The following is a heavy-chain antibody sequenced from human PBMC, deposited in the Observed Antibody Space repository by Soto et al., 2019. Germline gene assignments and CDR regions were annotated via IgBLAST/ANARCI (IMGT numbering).Heavy chain of an antibody. Sequence: ASVKVSCKASGYTFGNNDISWVRQATGQGLEWMGWMNPNSGSTGYAQKFQGRVSMTRNTSITTAYLELSSLRSDDTAIYYCARMATSGTLNWFDPWGQGTLVTVSS. CDR3: ARMATSGTLNWFDP. CDR2: MNPNSGST. V-gene: IGHV1-8*01. CDR1: GYTFGNND. J-gene: IGHJ5*02.